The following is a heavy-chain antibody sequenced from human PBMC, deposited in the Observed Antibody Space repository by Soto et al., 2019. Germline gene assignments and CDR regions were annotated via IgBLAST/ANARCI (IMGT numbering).Heavy chain of an antibody. J-gene: IGHJ6*02. Sequence: SETLSLTCAVYGGSFGGYTWSGIRQPPGKGLEWIGEINHSGSTNYNPSLKSRVTISVDTSKNQFSLKLSSVTAADTAVYYCASAYYYYGMDVWGQGTTVTVSS. CDR3: ASAYYYYGMDV. CDR1: GGSFGGYT. CDR2: INHSGST. V-gene: IGHV4-34*01.